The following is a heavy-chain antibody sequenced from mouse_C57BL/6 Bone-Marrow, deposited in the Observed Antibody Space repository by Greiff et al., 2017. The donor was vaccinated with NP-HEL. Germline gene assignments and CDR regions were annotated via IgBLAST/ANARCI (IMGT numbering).Heavy chain of an antibody. V-gene: IGHV1-61*01. CDR3: ARRVIKGYFYV. CDR2: IYPSDSET. D-gene: IGHD2-4*01. J-gene: IGHJ1*03. CDR1: GYTFTSYW. Sequence: QVQLQQPGAELVRPGSSVKLSCKASGYTFTSYWMDWVKQRPGQGLEWIGNIYPSDSETHYNQKFKDKATLTVDKSSSTAYMQLSSLTSEDSAVYDCARRVIKGYFYVWGTGTTVTVSA.